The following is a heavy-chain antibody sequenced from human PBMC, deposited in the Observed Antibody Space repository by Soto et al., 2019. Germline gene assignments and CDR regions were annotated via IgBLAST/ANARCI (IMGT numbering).Heavy chain of an antibody. CDR2: SYNSGST. J-gene: IGHJ6*03. CDR1: ASSIRSNY. CDR3: ARETFYYMDV. Sequence: SELLSRTTSVSASSIRSNYLDWIRQPTGKGLEWIDYSYNSGSTNYNPSLKSRVTISVDTSKNQFSLKLSSVTAADTAVYYCARETFYYMDVWGKGTTVTVSS. V-gene: IGHV4-4*08.